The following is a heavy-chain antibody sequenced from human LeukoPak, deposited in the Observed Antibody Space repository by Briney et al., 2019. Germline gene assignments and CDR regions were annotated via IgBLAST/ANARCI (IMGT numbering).Heavy chain of an antibody. V-gene: IGHV3-30*02. CDR1: GFTFSSYG. CDR2: IRYDGSNK. Sequence: PGGSLRLSCAASGFTFSSYGMHWVRQAPGKGLEWVAFIRYDGSNKYYADSVKGRFTISRDNSKNTLYLQMNSLRAEDTAVYYCAKALYYGDSSSGIWGQGTMVTVSS. D-gene: IGHD4-17*01. CDR3: AKALYYGDSSSGI. J-gene: IGHJ3*02.